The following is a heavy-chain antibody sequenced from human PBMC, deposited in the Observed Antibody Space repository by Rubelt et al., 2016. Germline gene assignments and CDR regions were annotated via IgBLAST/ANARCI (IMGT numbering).Heavy chain of an antibody. V-gene: IGHV3-21*01. CDR2: ISSSSSYI. Sequence: MHWVRQAPGKGLEWVSSISSSSSYIYYADSVKGRFTISRDNAKNSLYLQMNSLRAEDTAVYYCARESGYSYGYGVWGQGTLVTVSS. D-gene: IGHD5-18*01. J-gene: IGHJ4*02. CDR3: ARESGYSYGYGV.